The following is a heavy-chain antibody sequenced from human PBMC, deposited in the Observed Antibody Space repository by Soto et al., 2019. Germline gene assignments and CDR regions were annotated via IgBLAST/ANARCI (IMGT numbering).Heavy chain of an antibody. CDR1: GGSISSGDYY. D-gene: IGHD3-3*01. CDR2: IYYSGST. CDR3: ARVVMNYDFWSGYSDY. Sequence: SETLSLTCTVSGGSISSGDYYWSWIRQPPGKGLEWIGYIYYSGSTYYNPSLKGRVTISVDTSKNQFSLKLSSVTAADTAVYYCARVVMNYDFWSGYSDYWGQGTLVTVSS. V-gene: IGHV4-30-4*01. J-gene: IGHJ4*02.